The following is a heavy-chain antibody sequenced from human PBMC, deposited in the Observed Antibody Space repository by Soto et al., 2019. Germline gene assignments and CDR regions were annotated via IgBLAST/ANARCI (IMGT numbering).Heavy chain of an antibody. CDR3: AKGLGSSSFYGMDV. V-gene: IGHV3-23*01. CDR1: GFHLCTYS. CDR2: VSGSGGST. D-gene: IGHD6-6*01. J-gene: IGHJ6*02. Sequence: GGPKAPLGAAGFHLCTYSKVLGRPAPGKGREWVSAVSGSGGSTYYADSVKGRFTISRDNSKNTLYLQMNSLRAEDTALYYCAKGLGSSSFYGMDVWGPGTTVTVSS.